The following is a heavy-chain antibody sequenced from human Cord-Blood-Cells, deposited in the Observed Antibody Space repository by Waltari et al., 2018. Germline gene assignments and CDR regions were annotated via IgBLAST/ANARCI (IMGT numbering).Heavy chain of an antibody. CDR3: ARLWGGSSWYGYFQH. Sequence: QVQLQQWGAGLLKPSETLSLTCAVYGGSFSGYYWSWIRQPPGKGLEWIGESNHSGSTNYNPSLKSRVTISVDTSKNQFSLKLSSVTAADTAVYYCARLWGGSSWYGYFQHWGQGTLVTVSS. D-gene: IGHD6-13*01. CDR2: SNHSGST. V-gene: IGHV4-34*01. J-gene: IGHJ1*01. CDR1: GGSFSGYY.